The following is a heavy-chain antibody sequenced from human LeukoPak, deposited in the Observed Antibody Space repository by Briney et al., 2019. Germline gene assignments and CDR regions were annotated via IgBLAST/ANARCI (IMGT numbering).Heavy chain of an antibody. Sequence: PSQTLSLTCTVSGGSISSGDYYWSWIRQPPGKGLEWIGYIYHSGSTYYNPSLKSRVTISVDTSKKQFSLRLSSVTAADTAVYYCARRDSSGWYYFDYWGQGTLVTVSS. CDR2: IYHSGST. CDR3: ARRDSSGWYYFDY. CDR1: GGSISSGDYY. D-gene: IGHD6-19*01. V-gene: IGHV4-30-4*08. J-gene: IGHJ4*02.